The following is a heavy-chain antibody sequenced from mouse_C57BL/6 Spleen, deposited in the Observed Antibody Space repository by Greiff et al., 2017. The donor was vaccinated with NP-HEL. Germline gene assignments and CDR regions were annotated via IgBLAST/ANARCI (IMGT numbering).Heavy chain of an antibody. V-gene: IGHV1-19*01. CDR2: INPYNGGT. CDR1: GYTFTDYY. J-gene: IGHJ2*01. Sequence: EVQLQQSGPVLVKPGASVKMSCKASGYTFTDYYMNWVKQSHGKSLEWIGVINPYNGGTSYNQKFKGKATLTVDKSSSTAYMELNSLTSEDSAVYYCARGGPFYYGSSYYFDDWGKGTTLTVSS. D-gene: IGHD1-1*01. CDR3: ARGGPFYYGSSYYFDD.